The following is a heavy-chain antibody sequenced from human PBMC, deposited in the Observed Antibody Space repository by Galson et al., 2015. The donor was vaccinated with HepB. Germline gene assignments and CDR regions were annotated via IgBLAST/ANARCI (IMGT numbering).Heavy chain of an antibody. CDR2: ISGSGGTT. J-gene: IGHJ3*02. CDR1: GFTFSTYA. CDR3: AKDLRVGLDAFDI. D-gene: IGHD2-8*02. Sequence: SLRLSCAASGFTFSTYAMSWVCQAPGKGLEWVSAISGSGGTTYYADSVKGRFTISRDNSKTTLYVLMNSLRAEDTAVYYCAKDLRVGLDAFDIWGQGTMVTVSS. V-gene: IGHV3-23*01.